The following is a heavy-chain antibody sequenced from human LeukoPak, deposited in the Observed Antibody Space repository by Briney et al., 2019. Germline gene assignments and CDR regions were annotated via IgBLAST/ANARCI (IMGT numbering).Heavy chain of an antibody. CDR1: GFTFSSSW. V-gene: IGHV3-74*01. Sequence: PGGSLRLSCAASGFTFSSSWIHWVRQAPGKGLVWVSRINSDGSSTSYADSVKGRFTISRDNAKNTLYLQMNSLRAEDTAVYYCARGTSGPGTFGYWGQGTLVTVSS. J-gene: IGHJ4*02. D-gene: IGHD2-15*01. CDR3: ARGTSGPGTFGY. CDR2: INSDGSST.